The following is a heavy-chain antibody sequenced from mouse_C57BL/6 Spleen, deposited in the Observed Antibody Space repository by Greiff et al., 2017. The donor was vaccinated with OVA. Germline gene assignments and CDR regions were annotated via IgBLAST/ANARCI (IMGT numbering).Heavy chain of an antibody. CDR3: ARRITTVDFYAMDY. V-gene: IGHV1-82*01. J-gene: IGHJ4*01. CDR2: IYPGDGDT. CDR1: GYAFSSSW. Sequence: QVQPQQSGPELVKPGASVKISCKASGYAFSSSWMNWVKQRPGKGLEWIGRIYPGDGDTNYNGKFKGKATLTADKSSSTAYMQLSSLTSEDSAVYFCARRITTVDFYAMDYWGQGTSVTVSS. D-gene: IGHD1-1*01.